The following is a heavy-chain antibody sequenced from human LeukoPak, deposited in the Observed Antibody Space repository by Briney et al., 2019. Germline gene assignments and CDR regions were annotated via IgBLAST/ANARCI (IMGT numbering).Heavy chain of an antibody. D-gene: IGHD6-25*01. CDR2: ISAYNGNT. V-gene: IGHV1-18*01. J-gene: IGHJ3*02. CDR3: ARDLVAADAFDI. Sequence: ASVKVSFKASGYTFTSYGISWVRQAPGQGLEWMGWISAYNGNTNYAQKLQGRVTMTTDTSTSTAYMELRSLRSDDAAVYYCARDLVAADAFDIWGQGTMVTVSS. CDR1: GYTFTSYG.